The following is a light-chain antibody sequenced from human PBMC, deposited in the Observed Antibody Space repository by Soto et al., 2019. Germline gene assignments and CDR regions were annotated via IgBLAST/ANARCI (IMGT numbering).Light chain of an antibody. Sequence: EIVLTQSPGTLSLSPGERATLSCRASRSVSSSYLAWYQQKPGQAPRLLIYGASSRATGIPDRFSGSGSETDFALTISGLEPEDFAVYYCQQYGSSSWTFGQGTKVEIK. CDR3: QQYGSSSWT. CDR1: RSVSSSY. CDR2: GAS. V-gene: IGKV3-20*01. J-gene: IGKJ1*01.